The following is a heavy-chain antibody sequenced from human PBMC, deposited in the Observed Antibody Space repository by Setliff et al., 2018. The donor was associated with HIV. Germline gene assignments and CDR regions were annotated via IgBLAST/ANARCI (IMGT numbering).Heavy chain of an antibody. CDR2: VSPSGDAT. V-gene: IGHV3-23*01. Sequence: LRLSCAASGLIFSNYALTWVRQAPGKGLEWVSTVSPSGDATYYADSVKGRFTISRDNSKNTLYLQVNSLRAEDTAIYYCAKPCYDYVWRPDRDAFDLWGQGTMVTVSS. CDR3: AKPCYDYVWRPDRDAFDL. J-gene: IGHJ3*01. D-gene: IGHD3-16*01. CDR1: GLIFSNYA.